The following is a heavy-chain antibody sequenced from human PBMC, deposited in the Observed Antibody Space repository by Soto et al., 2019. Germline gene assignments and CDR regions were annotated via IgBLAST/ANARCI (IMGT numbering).Heavy chain of an antibody. D-gene: IGHD2-2*01. CDR1: GFTFSYYA. V-gene: IGHV3-23*01. CDR3: AKGRGSIVVVPAALGRQRTLGTDFDY. CDR2: IRGSGGNT. J-gene: IGHJ4*02. Sequence: GGSLRLSCAASGFTFSYYALNWVRQAPGKGLEWVSAIRGSGGNTYYADSVKGRFTISRDNSKNTLYLQMNSLRADDAAVYYCAKGRGSIVVVPAALGRQRTLGTDFDYWGQGTLVTVSS.